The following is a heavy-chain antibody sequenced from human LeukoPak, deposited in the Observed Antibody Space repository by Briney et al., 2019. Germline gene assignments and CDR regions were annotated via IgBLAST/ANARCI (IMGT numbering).Heavy chain of an antibody. CDR1: GYTFTSYA. J-gene: IGHJ4*02. CDR2: INAGNGNT. CDR3: ARGGKPGFWSGYYLDY. V-gene: IGHV1-3*03. Sequence: ASVKVSCKASGYTFTSYAMHWVRQAPGQRLEWMGWINAGNGNTKYSQEFQGRVTITRDTSASTAYMELSSLRSEDMAVYCCARGGKPGFWSGYYLDYWGQGTLVTVSS. D-gene: IGHD3-3*01.